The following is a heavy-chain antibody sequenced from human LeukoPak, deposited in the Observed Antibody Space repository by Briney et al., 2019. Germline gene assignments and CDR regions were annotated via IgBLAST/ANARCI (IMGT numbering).Heavy chain of an antibody. CDR2: IWYDGSSK. CDR1: GFSFSAYG. V-gene: IGHV3-33*01. D-gene: IGHD6-13*01. Sequence: GRSLRLSCAASGFSFSAYGVHWVRQAPGKGLEWVAVIWYDGSSKDYADSVKGRFTLSRDNSKNTLYLQMNSLTVEDTAVYYCARSQSSSLIDYWGQGTLVTVSS. CDR3: ARSQSSSLIDY. J-gene: IGHJ4*02.